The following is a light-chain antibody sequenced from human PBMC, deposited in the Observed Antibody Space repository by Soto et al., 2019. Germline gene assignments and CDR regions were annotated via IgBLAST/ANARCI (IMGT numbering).Light chain of an antibody. J-gene: IGKJ1*01. Sequence: IQMTQSPSSLSASVGDRVTITCRASQGISTYLNWYQQRPGKAPKLLIYAAYSLQSGVPSRFSGSGSGTDFTLTISSLQPEDFATYYCLQDYNYPRTFGQGTKVDIK. V-gene: IGKV1-6*01. CDR1: QGISTY. CDR2: AAY. CDR3: LQDYNYPRT.